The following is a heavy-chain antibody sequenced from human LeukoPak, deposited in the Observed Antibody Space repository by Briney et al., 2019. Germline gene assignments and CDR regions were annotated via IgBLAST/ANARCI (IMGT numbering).Heavy chain of an antibody. CDR3: ARDLGPGDSSGYGFDY. CDR1: GYTFNSYG. D-gene: IGHD3-22*01. Sequence: ASVKVSCKASGYTFNSYGIGWVRQAPGQGLEWMGWISAYNGNTNYAQKLQGRVTMTTDTSTSTAYMELRSLRSDDTAVYYCARDLGPGDSSGYGFDYWGQGTLVTVSS. CDR2: ISAYNGNT. J-gene: IGHJ4*02. V-gene: IGHV1-18*01.